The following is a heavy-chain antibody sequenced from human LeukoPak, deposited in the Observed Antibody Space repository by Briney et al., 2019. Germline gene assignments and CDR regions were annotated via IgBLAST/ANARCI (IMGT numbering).Heavy chain of an antibody. CDR2: IGSSSTYI. V-gene: IGHV3-21*01. Sequence: PGGSLRLSCAASGFTFSNYNMNWVRQAPGKGLEWVSSIGSSSTYIYYADSVKGRFTISRDNAKNSLYLQMNSLRAEDTAVYYCARDTLGQPLYYYYYGMDVWGKGTTVTVSS. CDR1: GFTFSNYN. J-gene: IGHJ6*04. CDR3: ARDTLGQPLYYYYYGMDV. D-gene: IGHD2-2*02.